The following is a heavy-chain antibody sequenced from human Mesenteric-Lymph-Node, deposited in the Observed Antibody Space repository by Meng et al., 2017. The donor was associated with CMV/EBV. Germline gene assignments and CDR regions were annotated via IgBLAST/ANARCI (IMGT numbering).Heavy chain of an antibody. Sequence: GESLKISCAASGFTVSSSYMSWVRQAPGKGLEWVSVIYSGDNIYYADSVKGRFTISRDNSKNTLYLQMNSLRAEDTAVYYCAKRFSSWSFDYWGQGTLVTVSS. J-gene: IGHJ4*02. CDR2: IYSGDNI. D-gene: IGHD3-16*01. CDR3: AKRFSSWSFDY. V-gene: IGHV3-53*01. CDR1: GFTVSSSY.